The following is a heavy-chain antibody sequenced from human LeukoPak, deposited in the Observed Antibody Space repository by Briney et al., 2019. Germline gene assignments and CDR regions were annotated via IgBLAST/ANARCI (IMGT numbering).Heavy chain of an antibody. CDR1: GFTFSSYG. V-gene: IGHV3-33*01. CDR2: IWYDESKK. J-gene: IGHJ4*02. D-gene: IGHD3-22*01. Sequence: GGSLRLSCAASGFTFSSYGMHWGRQAPGKGREGGADIWYDESKKCYADSVKGRFNISRDNSKNTLYLQMNSLRAEDTAVYYCARDRLDYYDSSGYFDYWGQGPLVTVSS. CDR3: ARDRLDYYDSSGYFDY.